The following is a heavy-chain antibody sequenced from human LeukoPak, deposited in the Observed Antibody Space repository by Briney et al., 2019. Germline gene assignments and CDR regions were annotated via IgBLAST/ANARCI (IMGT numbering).Heavy chain of an antibody. Sequence: SETLSLTCTVSGGSISNSDYYWSWIRQHPGKGLEWIGYIYYSGSTYYNPSLKSRVTISVDTSKNQFSLKLSSVTAADTAVYYCARVFLCSGGSCYSGGWFDPWGQGTLVTVSS. CDR1: GGSISNSDYY. CDR3: ARVFLCSGGSCYSGGWFDP. J-gene: IGHJ5*02. V-gene: IGHV4-31*03. D-gene: IGHD2-15*01. CDR2: IYYSGST.